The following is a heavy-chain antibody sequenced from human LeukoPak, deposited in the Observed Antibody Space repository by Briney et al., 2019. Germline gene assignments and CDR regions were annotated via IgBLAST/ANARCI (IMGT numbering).Heavy chain of an antibody. CDR1: GFTFSNAW. D-gene: IGHD2-2*01. J-gene: IGHJ4*02. Sequence: GGSLRISCAASGFTFSNAWMSWVRQAPGKGLEWVGRIKRKNDGGTTDYAAPVKGRFTISRDDSKNTLYLQMNSLKTEDTAVYYCTSRQKYCSSTSCPEGHLDYWGQGTLVTVSS. CDR2: IKRKNDGGTT. V-gene: IGHV3-15*01. CDR3: TSRQKYCSSTSCPEGHLDY.